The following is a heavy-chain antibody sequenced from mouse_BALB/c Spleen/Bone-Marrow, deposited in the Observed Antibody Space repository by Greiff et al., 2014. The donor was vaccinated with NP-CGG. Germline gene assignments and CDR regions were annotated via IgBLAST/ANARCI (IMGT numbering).Heavy chain of an antibody. CDR1: GYSFTSHW. J-gene: IGHJ2*01. D-gene: IGHD4-1*02. Sequence: VQLQQSGAEQVKPGTSVKMSCKASGYSFTSHWMHWVKQRPGQGLEWIGDIYPGSDITSYNEKFKSKATLTVDPSSSTAYMQLNSLTSEDSAVYYCAQLGQGYWGQGTTLTVSS. CDR3: AQLGQGY. V-gene: IGHV1-55*01. CDR2: IYPGSDIT.